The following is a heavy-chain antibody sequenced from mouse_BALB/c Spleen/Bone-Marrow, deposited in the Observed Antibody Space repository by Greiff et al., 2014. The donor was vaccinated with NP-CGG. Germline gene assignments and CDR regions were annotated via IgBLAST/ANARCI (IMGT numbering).Heavy chain of an antibody. J-gene: IGHJ4*01. CDR2: INPYNDGT. Sequence: VQLQQSGPELVKPGASVKMSCKAPGYTFTSYVMHWVQQTPGQGLEWIGYINPYNDGTKYNEKFKGKATLTSDKSSSTAYMELSNLTSEDAAVYYCARYDYAMDDWGQGTSVTVPS. D-gene: IGHD2-14*01. CDR1: GYTFTSYV. V-gene: IGHV1-14*01. CDR3: ARYDYAMDD.